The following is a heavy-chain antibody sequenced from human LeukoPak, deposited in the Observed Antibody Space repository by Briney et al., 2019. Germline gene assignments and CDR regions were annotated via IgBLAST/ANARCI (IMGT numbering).Heavy chain of an antibody. D-gene: IGHD6-13*01. CDR3: ARVAAGIGFFQH. CDR2: INHSGST. V-gene: IGHV4-34*01. Sequence: SETLSLTCAVYGGSFSGYYWSWIRQPPGKGLEWIGEINHSGSTNYNPSLKSRVTISVDTSKNQFSLKLSSVTAADTAVYYCARVAAGIGFFQHWGQGTLVTVSS. J-gene: IGHJ1*01. CDR1: GGSFSGYY.